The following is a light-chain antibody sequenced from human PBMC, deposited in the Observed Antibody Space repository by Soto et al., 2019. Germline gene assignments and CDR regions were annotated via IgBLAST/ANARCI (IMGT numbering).Light chain of an antibody. CDR1: HSVSSSY. Sequence: EIVLTQSPGTLSLSPGERATLSCRASHSVSSSYLAWYQQKPGQAPRLLIYGASRRATGIPDRFSRSGSGTDFTLTIIILEPEDFEVYYCQQYGSSPPITFGQGTRLEIK. J-gene: IGKJ5*01. CDR2: GAS. V-gene: IGKV3-20*01. CDR3: QQYGSSPPIT.